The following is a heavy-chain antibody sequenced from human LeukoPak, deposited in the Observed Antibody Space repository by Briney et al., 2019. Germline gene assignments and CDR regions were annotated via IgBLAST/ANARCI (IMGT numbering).Heavy chain of an antibody. D-gene: IGHD4-11*01. CDR3: ARAVTTGYFDL. J-gene: IGHJ2*01. Sequence: PGVSLRLSCAASGFAVRDNYMSWVRQAPGKGLEWVSLIYSGGNTFYPDSVRGRFTISRDDSKNTLSLQMNSLRAEDTAVYYCARAVTTGYFDLWGRGTLVTVSS. CDR2: IYSGGNT. V-gene: IGHV3-66*01. CDR1: GFAVRDNY.